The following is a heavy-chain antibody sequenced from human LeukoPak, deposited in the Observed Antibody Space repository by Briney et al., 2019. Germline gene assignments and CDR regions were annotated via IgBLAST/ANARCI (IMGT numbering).Heavy chain of an antibody. J-gene: IGHJ6*02. CDR1: GFTFDDYG. Sequence: ESGRSPRLSCAASGFTFDDYGFHWVRHAPGKGLEWVSGISRNGYSIGNADSVKGRFTISRDNAKSSLYLQMNSLRVEDTALYFCARDMDVMIGRGYYDYGLDVWGQGTTVTVSS. V-gene: IGHV3-9*01. D-gene: IGHD2-21*01. CDR3: ARDMDVMIGRGYYDYGLDV. CDR2: ISRNGYSI.